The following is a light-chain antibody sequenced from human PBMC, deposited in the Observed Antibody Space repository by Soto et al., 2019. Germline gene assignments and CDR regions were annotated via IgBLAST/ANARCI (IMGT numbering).Light chain of an antibody. V-gene: IGKV3-15*01. J-gene: IGKJ4*01. CDR1: QSVSSY. CDR3: QQYKS. Sequence: EIVLTQSPATLSLSPGERATLSCRASQSVSSYLAWYQQKPGQAPRLLIYGASTRATGIPARFSGSGSGTEFTLTISSLQSEDFAVYYCQQYKSFGGGTKVDI. CDR2: GAS.